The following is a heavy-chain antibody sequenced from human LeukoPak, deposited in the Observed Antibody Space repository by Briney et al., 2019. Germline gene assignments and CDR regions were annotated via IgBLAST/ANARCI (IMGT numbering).Heavy chain of an antibody. CDR1: GYTFSGHY. CDR3: VGGAPNWGFDY. Sequence: ASVKVSCKASGYTFSGHYMHWVRQAPGQGLEWMGRINPNSGGTNYAQKFQGRVTMTRNTSISTAYMELTSLRSEDTAVYYCVGGAPNWGFDYWGQGTLVTVSS. V-gene: IGHV1-2*06. J-gene: IGHJ4*02. CDR2: INPNSGGT. D-gene: IGHD7-27*01.